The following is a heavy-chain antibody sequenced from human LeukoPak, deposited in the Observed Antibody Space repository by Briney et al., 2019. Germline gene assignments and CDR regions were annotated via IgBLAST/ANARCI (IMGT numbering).Heavy chain of an antibody. D-gene: IGHD4-17*01. Sequence: SETLSLTCTVSGGSISGSSYYWGWIRQPPGRGLEWIGSTYYSGSTYYNPSLKSRVTISVDTSKNQFSLKLSSVTTADTAVYYCARHHGDYGLPNYYMDVWGKGTTVTVSS. CDR3: ARHHGDYGLPNYYMDV. V-gene: IGHV4-39*01. CDR1: GGSISGSSYY. CDR2: TYYSGST. J-gene: IGHJ6*03.